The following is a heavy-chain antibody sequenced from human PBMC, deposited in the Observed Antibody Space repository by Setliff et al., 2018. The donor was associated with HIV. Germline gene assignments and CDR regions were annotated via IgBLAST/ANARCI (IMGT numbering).Heavy chain of an antibody. CDR2: ISAGGNQT. J-gene: IGHJ4*02. CDR3: AIGGGDGHPTWVY. CDR1: GYSFSTYP. V-gene: IGHV1-3*01. D-gene: IGHD3-16*01. Sequence: GASVKVSCKASGYSFSTYPLHWVRQAPGQGLEWVGWISAGGNQTKYSEKFQDRVTITTDTSASTAYLQLSALRSEDTAVFYCAIGGGDGHPTWVYWGLGTLVTVSS.